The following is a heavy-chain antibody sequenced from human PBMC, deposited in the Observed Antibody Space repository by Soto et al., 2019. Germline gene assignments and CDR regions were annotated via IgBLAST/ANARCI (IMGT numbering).Heavy chain of an antibody. CDR2: INPNSGGT. CDR1: GYTFTGYY. J-gene: IGHJ5*02. V-gene: IGHV1-2*04. CDR3: ALMKPGIAEAGKGGWFDP. Sequence: ASVKVSCKASGYTFTGYYMHWVRQAPGQGLEWMGWINPNSGGTNYAQKFQGWVTMTRDTSISTAYMELSRLRSDDTAVYYCALMKPGIAEAGKGGWFDPWRQGTLATASS. D-gene: IGHD6-13*01.